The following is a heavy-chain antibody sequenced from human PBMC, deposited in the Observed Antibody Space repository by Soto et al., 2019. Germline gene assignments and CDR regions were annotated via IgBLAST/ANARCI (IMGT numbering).Heavy chain of an antibody. Sequence: SVKVSCKASGYTFTSYGISWVRQAPGQGLEWMGGIIPIFGTANYAQKFQGRVTITADESTSTAYMELSSLRSEDTAVYYCARGRIAARGGFDYWGQGTLVTVSS. CDR2: IIPIFGTA. V-gene: IGHV1-69*13. D-gene: IGHD6-6*01. CDR3: ARGRIAARGGFDY. J-gene: IGHJ4*02. CDR1: GYTFTSYG.